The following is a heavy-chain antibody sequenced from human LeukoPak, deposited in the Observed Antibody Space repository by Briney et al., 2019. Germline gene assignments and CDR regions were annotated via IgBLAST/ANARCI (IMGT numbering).Heavy chain of an antibody. CDR3: AGVPRPYDFWSGYSSPVGFDP. CDR1: GGSISSYY. D-gene: IGHD3-3*01. CDR2: IYYSGST. V-gene: IGHV4-59*01. J-gene: IGHJ5*02. Sequence: SETLSLTCTVSGGSISSYYWSWIRQPPGKGLEWIGYIYYSGSTNYNPSLKSRVTISVDTSKNQFSLKLSSVTAADTAVYYCAGVPRPYDFWSGYSSPVGFDPWGQGTLVTVSS.